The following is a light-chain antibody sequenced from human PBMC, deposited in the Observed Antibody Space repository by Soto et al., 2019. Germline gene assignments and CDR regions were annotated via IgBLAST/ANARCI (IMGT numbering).Light chain of an antibody. CDR2: LEGSGSY. CDR3: ENGDSNIRL. J-gene: IGLJ3*02. Sequence: QLVLTQSSSASASLGSSVKLTCTLSSGHISSIIAWHQQQPGKAPRYLMKLEGSGSYNKGSGIPDRFSGSSSGADRYPTISNLQFDDDADYFSENGDSNIRLFGGGTKLTVL. CDR1: SGHISSI. V-gene: IGLV4-60*02.